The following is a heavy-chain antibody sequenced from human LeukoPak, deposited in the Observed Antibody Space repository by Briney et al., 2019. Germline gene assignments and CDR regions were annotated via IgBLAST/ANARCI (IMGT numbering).Heavy chain of an antibody. CDR3: ARGGNYYDTSGYPAAFDI. J-gene: IGHJ3*02. CDR1: GFTFSSYW. CDR2: ISSITSTI. D-gene: IGHD3-22*01. V-gene: IGHV3-48*01. Sequence: PGGSLRLSCAASGFTFSSYWMNWVRQAPGKGLEWISYISSITSTIYSADSVKGRFTISRDNAKNSLYLQMNSLRAEDTAVYYCARGGNYYDTSGYPAAFDIWGQGTMVTASS.